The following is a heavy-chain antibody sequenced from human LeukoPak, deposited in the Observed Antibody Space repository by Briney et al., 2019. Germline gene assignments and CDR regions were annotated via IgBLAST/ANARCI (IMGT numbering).Heavy chain of an antibody. J-gene: IGHJ3*02. V-gene: IGHV3-23*01. CDR2: ISGSGGST. D-gene: IGHD3-22*01. CDR3: AENYYDSSGYYYFWAFDI. CDR1: GFTFSSYA. Sequence: GGSLRLSCAASGFTFSSYAMSWVRQAPGKGLKWVSAISGSGGSTYYADSVKGRFTISRDNSKNTLYLQMNSLRAEDTAVYYCAENYYDSSGYYYFWAFDIWGQGTMVTVSS.